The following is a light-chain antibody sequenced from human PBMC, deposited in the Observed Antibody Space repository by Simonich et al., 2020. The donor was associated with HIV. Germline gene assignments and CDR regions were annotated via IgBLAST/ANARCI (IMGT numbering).Light chain of an antibody. J-gene: IGLJ2*01. V-gene: IGLV2-14*03. CDR1: ISDIGCYNY. Sequence: QSALTQPASVSGSPGQSITISCTETISDIGCYNYVSWYQRHPGKAPKIFIYDVTNRPSGVSNRFAGSKSGNTASLTISGLQAEDEGDYYCSSYKRSITHVVFGGGTKLTV. CDR2: DVT. CDR3: SSYKRSITHVV.